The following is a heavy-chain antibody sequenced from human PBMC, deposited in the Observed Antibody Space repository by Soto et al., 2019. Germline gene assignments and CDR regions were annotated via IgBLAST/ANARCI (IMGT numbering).Heavy chain of an antibody. Sequence: TSETLSLTCTVSGGSIISYYWSWIRQPPGKGLEWIGYIYYSGSTNYNPSLKSRVTISVDTSKNQFSLKLSSVTAADTAVYYCARLWSSWEYYYYYMDVWGKGTTVTVSS. CDR2: IYYSGST. D-gene: IGHD6-13*01. J-gene: IGHJ6*03. CDR3: ARLWSSWEYYYYYMDV. CDR1: GGSIISYY. V-gene: IGHV4-59*08.